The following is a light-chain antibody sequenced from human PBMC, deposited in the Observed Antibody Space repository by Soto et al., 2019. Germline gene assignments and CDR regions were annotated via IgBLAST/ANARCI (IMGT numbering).Light chain of an antibody. V-gene: IGKV3-15*01. CDR3: EHYNNWLRYT. CDR2: AAS. CDR1: QSVSSN. Sequence: EIVMTQSPATLSASPGETATLSCRASQSVSSNLAWYQQTPGQAPRLLIYAASTRATGIPARFSGSGSGTEFTLTISSLQFEDFAVYYCEHYNNWLRYTVGQGTKLEIK. J-gene: IGKJ2*01.